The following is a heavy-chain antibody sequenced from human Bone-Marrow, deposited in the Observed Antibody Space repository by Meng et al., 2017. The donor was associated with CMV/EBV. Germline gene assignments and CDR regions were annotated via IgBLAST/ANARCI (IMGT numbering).Heavy chain of an antibody. CDR1: GFTFSSYS. D-gene: IGHD2-15*01. CDR3: ARHQGSPHFDY. CDR2: ISSSGSTI. J-gene: IGHJ4*02. V-gene: IGHV3-48*04. Sequence: GGSLRLSCAASGFTFSSYSMNWVRQAPGKGLEWVSYISSSGSTIYYADSVKGRFTISRDNAKNSLYLQMNSLRAEDTAVYYCARHQGSPHFDYWGQGTLVTVSS.